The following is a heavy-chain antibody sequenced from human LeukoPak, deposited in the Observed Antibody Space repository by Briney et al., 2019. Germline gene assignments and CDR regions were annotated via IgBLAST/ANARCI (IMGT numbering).Heavy chain of an antibody. J-gene: IGHJ3*02. CDR2: INPSDDST. CDR3: ARPNPMTTVPFDI. CDR1: GYTFNSSY. Sequence: ASVKVSCKASGYTFNSSYMHWVRQAPGQGLEWMGIINPSDDSTRYAQKFQGRVTMTKDTSTNTVYMHLSSLSSDDTAVYYCARPNPMTTVPFDIWGQGTMVTVSS. V-gene: IGHV1-46*02. D-gene: IGHD4-17*01.